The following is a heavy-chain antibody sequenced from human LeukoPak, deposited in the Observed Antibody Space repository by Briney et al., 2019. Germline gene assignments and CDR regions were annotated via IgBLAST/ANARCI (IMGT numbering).Heavy chain of an antibody. Sequence: PGGSLRLSCAASGFTFSESWMSWVRQAPGKGLEWVANINHEGGDICYVDSVKGRFTISRDNAKNSLYLQMSSLTAEDTAIYYCATYINWVAGDVWGQGTTVTVSS. CDR1: GFTFSESW. CDR3: ATYINWVAGDV. D-gene: IGHD1-1*01. J-gene: IGHJ6*02. CDR2: INHEGGDI. V-gene: IGHV3-7*01.